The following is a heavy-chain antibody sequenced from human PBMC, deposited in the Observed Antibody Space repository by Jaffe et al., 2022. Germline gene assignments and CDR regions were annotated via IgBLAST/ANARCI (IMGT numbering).Heavy chain of an antibody. V-gene: IGHV4-59*01. D-gene: IGHD1-26*01. CDR1: GGSISSYY. J-gene: IGHJ3*02. Sequence: QVQLQESGPGLVKPSETLSLTCTVSGGSISSYYWSWIRQPPGKGLEWIGYIYYSGSTNYNPSLKSRVTISVDTSKNQFSLKLSSVTAADTAVYYCARYKGKWESGYIDAFDIWGQGTMVTVSS. CDR2: IYYSGST. CDR3: ARYKGKWESGYIDAFDI.